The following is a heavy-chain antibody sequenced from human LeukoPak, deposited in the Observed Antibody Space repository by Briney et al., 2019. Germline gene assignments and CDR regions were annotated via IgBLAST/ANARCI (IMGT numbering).Heavy chain of an antibody. Sequence: GGSLRLSCAASGFTFSSYSMNWVRQAPGKGLEWVSSISSSSSYIYYADSVKGRFTISRDNAKNSLYLQMNSLRAEDTAVYYCARDRFNDFWSGYFDYWGQGTLVTVSS. V-gene: IGHV3-21*01. CDR1: GFTFSSYS. D-gene: IGHD3-3*01. J-gene: IGHJ4*02. CDR2: ISSSSSYI. CDR3: ARDRFNDFWSGYFDY.